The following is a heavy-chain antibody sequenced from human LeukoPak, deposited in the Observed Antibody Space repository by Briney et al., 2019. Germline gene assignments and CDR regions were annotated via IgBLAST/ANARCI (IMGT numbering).Heavy chain of an antibody. CDR1: GFTFSSHA. V-gene: IGHV3-23*01. CDR2: ISGSGGST. D-gene: IGHD3-3*01. J-gene: IGHJ5*02. Sequence: PGGSLRLSCAAYGFTFSSHAMSWVRQAPGKGMEWVSVISGSGGSTYYADSVKGRFTISRDNSKNTLYLQMNSLRAEDTAVYYCAKAGPFWSKNWFDPWGQGTLVTVSS. CDR3: AKAGPFWSKNWFDP.